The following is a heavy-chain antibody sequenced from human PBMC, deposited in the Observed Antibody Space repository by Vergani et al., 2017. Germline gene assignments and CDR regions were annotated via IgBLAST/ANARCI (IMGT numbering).Heavy chain of an antibody. CDR3: ASQYYDFWSGRD. D-gene: IGHD3-3*01. CDR2: IFSGGYT. CDR1: GFTVSSHY. V-gene: IGHV3-66*04. J-gene: IGHJ1*01. Sequence: VQLVESGGNVVQSGTSLRLSCAASGFTVSSHYMSWVRQAPGKGLEWVSVIFSGGYTYYADSVKSRFTISRDDSKNSLYLQMNSLRAEDTAVYYCASQYYDFWSGRDWGQGTLVTVSS.